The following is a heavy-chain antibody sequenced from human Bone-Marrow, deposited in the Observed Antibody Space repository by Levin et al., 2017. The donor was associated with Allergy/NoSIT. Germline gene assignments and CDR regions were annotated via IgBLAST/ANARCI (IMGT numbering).Heavy chain of an antibody. Sequence: SETLSLTCTVSGGSITINDYYWSWIRQHPGKGLEWIGYIYHSGSTYYNPSLKSRVSISVDTSKNQFSLKLSSVTAADTAVYYCARRITLIRGVRFDYFDPWGQGTLVTVSS. D-gene: IGHD3-10*01. CDR2: IYHSGST. CDR3: ARRITLIRGVRFDYFDP. CDR1: GGSITINDYY. V-gene: IGHV4-31*03. J-gene: IGHJ5*02.